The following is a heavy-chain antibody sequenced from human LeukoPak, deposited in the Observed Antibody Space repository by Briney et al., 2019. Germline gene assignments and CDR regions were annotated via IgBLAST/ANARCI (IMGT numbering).Heavy chain of an antibody. Sequence: PSETLSLTCTVSGGSISTSYWSWIRQPPGKGLEWIGDIYYSGSTNFNPSLKSRVSISVDTSKNQFSLKLSSVTAADTAVYYCARRSGYDLDKWFDPWGQGTLVTVSS. CDR3: ARRSGYDLDKWFDP. CDR1: GGSISTSY. J-gene: IGHJ5*02. CDR2: IYYSGST. V-gene: IGHV4-59*01. D-gene: IGHD5-12*01.